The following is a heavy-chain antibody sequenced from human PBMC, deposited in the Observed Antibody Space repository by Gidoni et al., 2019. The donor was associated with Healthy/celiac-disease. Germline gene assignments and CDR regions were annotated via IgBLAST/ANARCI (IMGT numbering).Heavy chain of an antibody. D-gene: IGHD6-19*01. CDR3: ARGGLWLVFYYYYGMDV. CDR2: IIPIFGTA. CDR1: GGTFSSYA. Sequence: QVQLVQSGAEVKKPGSSVKVSCKASGGTFSSYAISWVRQAPGQGLEWMGGIIPIFGTANYAQKFQGRVTITADESTSTAYMELSSLRSEDTAVYYCARGGLWLVFYYYYGMDVWGQGTTVTVSS. J-gene: IGHJ6*02. V-gene: IGHV1-69*01.